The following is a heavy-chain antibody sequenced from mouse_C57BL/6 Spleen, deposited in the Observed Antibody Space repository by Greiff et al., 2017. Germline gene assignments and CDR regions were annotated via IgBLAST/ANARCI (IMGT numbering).Heavy chain of an antibody. CDR3: ARHEDHGSSYWYFDV. CDR2: FYPGSGSI. D-gene: IGHD1-1*01. V-gene: IGHV1-62-2*01. J-gene: IGHJ1*03. Sequence: LQVVESGAELVKPGASVKLSCKASGYTFTEYTIHWVKQRSGQGLEWIGWFYPGSGSIKYNEKFKDKATLTADKSSSTVYMELSRLTSEDSAVYFCARHEDHGSSYWYFDVWGTGTTVTVTS. CDR1: GYTFTEYT.